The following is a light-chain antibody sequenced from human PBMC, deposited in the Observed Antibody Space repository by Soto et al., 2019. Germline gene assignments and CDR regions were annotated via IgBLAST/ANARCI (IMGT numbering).Light chain of an antibody. CDR2: GAS. CDR1: QSISSTY. V-gene: IGKV3-20*01. Sequence: EIVLTQSPGTLSLSPGERATLSCRASQSISSTYLAWYQQQPGQAPRLLIYGASSRPTGIPDRFSGSGSVTAFTLTSSRLEPQDFAVYSSHQYGSSPVTFGGGTKVVIE. CDR3: HQYGSSPVT. J-gene: IGKJ4*01.